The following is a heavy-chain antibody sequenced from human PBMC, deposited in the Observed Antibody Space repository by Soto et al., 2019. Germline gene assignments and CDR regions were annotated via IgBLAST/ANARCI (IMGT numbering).Heavy chain of an antibody. CDR2: IYRTGST. J-gene: IGHJ4*02. CDR1: GASFTSNDW. Sequence: SETLSLTXAVSGASFTSNDWWTWVRQPPGRGLEWIGEIYRTGSTNYNPSLKSRVTISLDKSENQFSLKVTSLTAADTAVYYCASRDPGTSVDYWGQGTLVTVSS. V-gene: IGHV4-4*02. CDR3: ASRDPGTSVDY. D-gene: IGHD1-7*01.